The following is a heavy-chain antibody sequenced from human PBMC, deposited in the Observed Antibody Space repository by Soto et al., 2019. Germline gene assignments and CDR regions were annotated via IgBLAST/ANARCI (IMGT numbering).Heavy chain of an antibody. V-gene: IGHV1-69*01. J-gene: IGHJ5*02. CDR2: IIPIFGTA. Sequence: QVQLVQSGAEVKKPGSSVKVSCKASGGTFSSYAISWVRQAPGQGLEWMGGIIPIFGTANYAQKFQGRVTITADESTSTAFMELSSLRSEDTAVYYCASGDSGSYYEWFDPWGQGTLVTVSS. CDR1: GGTFSSYA. CDR3: ASGDSGSYYEWFDP. D-gene: IGHD1-26*01.